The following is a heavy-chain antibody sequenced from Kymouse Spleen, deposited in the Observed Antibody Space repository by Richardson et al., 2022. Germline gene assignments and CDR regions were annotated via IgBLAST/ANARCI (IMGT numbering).Heavy chain of an antibody. CDR1: GFTFSSYS. Sequence: EVQLVESGGGLVKPGGSLRLSCAASGFTFSSYSMNWVRQAPGKGLEWVSSISSSSSYIYYADSVKGRFTISRDNAKNSLYLQMNSLRAEDTAVYYCARDQGIAVAGYYYYYYGMDVWGQGTTVTVSS. V-gene: IGHV3-21*03. D-gene: IGHD6-19*01. CDR3: ARDQGIAVAGYYYYYYGMDV. J-gene: IGHJ6*02. CDR2: ISSSSSYI.